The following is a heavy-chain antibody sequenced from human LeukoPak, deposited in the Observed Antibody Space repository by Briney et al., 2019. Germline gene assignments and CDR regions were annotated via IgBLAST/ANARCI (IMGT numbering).Heavy chain of an antibody. CDR2: IKQDGSEK. CDR1: GFTFSSYW. D-gene: IGHD2-15*01. J-gene: IGHJ4*02. CDR3: AKDLQDIVVVVAATPGFGFDY. V-gene: IGHV3-7*03. Sequence: PGGSLRLSCAASGFTFSSYWMSWVRQAPGKGLEWVANIKQDGSEKYYVDSVKGRFTISRDNAKNSLYLQMNSLRAEDTAVYYCAKDLQDIVVVVAATPGFGFDYWGQGTLVTVSS.